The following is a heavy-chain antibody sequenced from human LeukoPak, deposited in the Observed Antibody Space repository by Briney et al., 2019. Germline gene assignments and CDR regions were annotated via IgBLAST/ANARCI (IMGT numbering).Heavy chain of an antibody. D-gene: IGHD4-17*01. CDR1: GFTFSSYE. Sequence: GGSLRLPCAASGFTFSSYEMNWVRQAPGKGLEWVSYISSSGSSIYYADSVKGRFTISRDNAKNSLYLQMNSLRAEDTAVYYCARGPTTVTTTWWFYWGQGTLVTVSS. CDR3: ARGPTTVTTTWWFY. V-gene: IGHV3-48*03. J-gene: IGHJ4*02. CDR2: ISSSGSSI.